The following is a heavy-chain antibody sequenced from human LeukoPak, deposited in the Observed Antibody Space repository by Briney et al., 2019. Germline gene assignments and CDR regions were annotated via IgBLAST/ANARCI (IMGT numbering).Heavy chain of an antibody. J-gene: IGHJ4*02. D-gene: IGHD1-26*01. Sequence: GGSLRLSCAASGFTFSNAWMSWVRQAPGKGLEWVGRIKSKTDGGTTDYAAPVKGRFTISRDDSKNTLYLQMNSLRAEDTAVYYCAKDGRVGARRQATGGNFDYWGQGTLVTVSS. CDR1: GFTFSNAW. CDR3: AKDGRVGARRQATGGNFDY. CDR2: IKSKTDGGTT. V-gene: IGHV3-15*01.